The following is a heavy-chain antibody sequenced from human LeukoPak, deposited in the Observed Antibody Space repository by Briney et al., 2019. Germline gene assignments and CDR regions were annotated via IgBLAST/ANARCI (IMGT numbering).Heavy chain of an antibody. CDR3: ARESLTGVVIGDY. D-gene: IGHD2-21*01. J-gene: IGHJ4*02. CDR2: INAGNGNT. Sequence: ASVKVSCKASGGTFSSYAMHWVRQAPGQRLEWMGWINAGNGNTKYSQKFQGRVTITRDTSASTAYMELSSLRPEDTAVYYCARESLTGVVIGDYWGQGTPVTVSS. CDR1: GGTFSSYA. V-gene: IGHV1-3*01.